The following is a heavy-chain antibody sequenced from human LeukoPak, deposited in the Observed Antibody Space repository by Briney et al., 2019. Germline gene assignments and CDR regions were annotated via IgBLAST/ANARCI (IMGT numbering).Heavy chain of an antibody. J-gene: IGHJ5*02. D-gene: IGHD2-15*01. V-gene: IGHV3-23*01. CDR3: AKDQGMAVVGNWFDP. CDR1: GFTFSSYA. Sequence: PGGSLRLSCAASGFTFSSYAMSWVRQAPGKGLEWVSAISGSGGSTYYADSVKGRFTISRDNSKNTLYLQMNSLRAEDTAVYYCAKDQGMAVVGNWFDPWGQGTLVTVSS. CDR2: ISGSGGST.